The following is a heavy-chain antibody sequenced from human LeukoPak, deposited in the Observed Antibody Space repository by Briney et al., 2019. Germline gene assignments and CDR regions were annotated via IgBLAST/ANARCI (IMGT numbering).Heavy chain of an antibody. J-gene: IGHJ4*02. V-gene: IGHV3-23*01. CDR3: TRDSSYGDYSTAFDY. CDR1: GFIFGNYA. D-gene: IGHD4-17*01. Sequence: GGSLRLSCAASGFIFGNYAMTWVRQAPGKGLEWVSSSGSTLDYAESVKGRFTISRDNSKNTLYLQMNRLSDEDTAIYYCTRDSSYGDYSTAFDYWGQGTLVTVSS. CDR2: SGSTL.